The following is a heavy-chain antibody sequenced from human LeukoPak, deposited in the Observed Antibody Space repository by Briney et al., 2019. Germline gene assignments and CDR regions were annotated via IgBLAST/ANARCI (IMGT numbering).Heavy chain of an antibody. J-gene: IGHJ3*02. D-gene: IGHD6-25*01. CDR1: GFTFSSYA. Sequence: GGSLRLSCAASGFTFSSYAMHWVRQAPGKGLEWVANMKQDGSEKYYVDSVKGRFTISRDNAKNSLYLQMNSLRAEDTAVYYCARSLAAGFDIWGQGTMVTVSS. V-gene: IGHV3-7*04. CDR3: ARSLAAGFDI. CDR2: MKQDGSEK.